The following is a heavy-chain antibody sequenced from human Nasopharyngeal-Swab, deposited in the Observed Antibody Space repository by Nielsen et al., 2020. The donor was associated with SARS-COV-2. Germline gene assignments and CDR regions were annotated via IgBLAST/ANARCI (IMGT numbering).Heavy chain of an antibody. D-gene: IGHD3-10*01. Sequence: GGSLRLSCAASGFTFDDYAMHWVRPAPGKGLEWVSGISWNSGSIGYADSVKGRFTISRDNAKNSLYLQMNSLRAEDTALYYCANLGDYYYYGMDVWGQGTTVTVSS. CDR2: ISWNSGSI. CDR1: GFTFDDYA. V-gene: IGHV3-9*01. J-gene: IGHJ6*02. CDR3: ANLGDYYYYGMDV.